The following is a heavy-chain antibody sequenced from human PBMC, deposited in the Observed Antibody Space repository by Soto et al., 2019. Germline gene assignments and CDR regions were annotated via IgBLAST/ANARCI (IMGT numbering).Heavy chain of an antibody. Sequence: GSSVQVSCKASGYTFTSYYMHWVRQAPGQGLEWMGIINPSGGSTSYAQKFQGRVTMTRDTSTSTVYMELSSLRSEDTAVYYCARDSRRHLYGGYYFDYWGQGTLVTVSS. CDR2: INPSGGST. CDR3: ARDSRRHLYGGYYFDY. V-gene: IGHV1-46*01. D-gene: IGHD3-16*01. CDR1: GYTFTSYY. J-gene: IGHJ4*02.